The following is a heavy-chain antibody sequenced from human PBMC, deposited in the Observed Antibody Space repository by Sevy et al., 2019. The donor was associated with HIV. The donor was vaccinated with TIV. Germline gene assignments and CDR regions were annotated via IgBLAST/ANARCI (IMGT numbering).Heavy chain of an antibody. CDR2: FDPEDGER. Sequence: ASVKVSCKASGHTLTDLSMHWVRQAPGKGFEWIGRFDPEDGERIYAQKFQGRVTMTEDTSTDTAYMEQSSLRSEDTAVYYCSATREYYSDSYGYFDYWGQGTLVTVSS. CDR1: GHTLTDLS. V-gene: IGHV1-24*01. J-gene: IGHJ4*02. CDR3: SATREYYSDSYGYFDY. D-gene: IGHD3-22*01.